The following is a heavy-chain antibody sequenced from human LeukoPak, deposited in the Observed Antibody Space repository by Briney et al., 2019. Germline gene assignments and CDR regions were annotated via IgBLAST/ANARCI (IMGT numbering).Heavy chain of an antibody. V-gene: IGHV3-49*04. Sequence: GGSLRLSCTASGFTFGDYAMSWVRQAPGKGLEWVCFIRSKAYGGTTEYAASVKGRFTISRDDSKSIAYLQMNSLKTEDTAVYYCTREWDDFWSGYSIDYWGQGTLVTVSS. CDR3: TREWDDFWSGYSIDY. J-gene: IGHJ4*02. CDR1: GFTFGDYA. CDR2: IRSKAYGGTT. D-gene: IGHD3-3*01.